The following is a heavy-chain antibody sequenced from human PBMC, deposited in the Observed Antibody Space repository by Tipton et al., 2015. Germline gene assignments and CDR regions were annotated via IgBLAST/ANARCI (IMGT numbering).Heavy chain of an antibody. D-gene: IGHD2-2*01. V-gene: IGHV3-11*01. Sequence: SLRLSCAASGFTFSNYYMSWIRQAPGKGLEWLSYIDSSGRTIYYTDSVKGRFTISRDNSKNSLYLQMNGLRADDTAVYYCAKPVVPAAIWGAGYFDLWGRGALVTVPS. CDR2: IDSSGRTI. J-gene: IGHJ2*01. CDR3: AKPVVPAAIWGAGYFDL. CDR1: GFTFSNYY.